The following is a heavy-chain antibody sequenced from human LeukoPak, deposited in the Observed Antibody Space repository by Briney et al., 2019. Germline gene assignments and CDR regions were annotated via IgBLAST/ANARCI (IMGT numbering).Heavy chain of an antibody. CDR3: ARPREMATIKTDFDY. V-gene: IGHV1-2*02. J-gene: IGHJ4*02. Sequence: ASVKVSCKASGYTFTGYYVHWVRQAPGQGLEWMGWINPNSGGTNYAQKFQGRVTMTRDTSISTAYMELSRLRSDDTAVYYCARPREMATIKTDFDYWGQGTLVTVSS. D-gene: IGHD5-24*01. CDR1: GYTFTGYY. CDR2: INPNSGGT.